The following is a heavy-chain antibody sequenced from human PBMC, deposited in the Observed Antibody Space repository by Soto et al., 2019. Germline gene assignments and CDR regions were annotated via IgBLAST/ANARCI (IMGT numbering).Heavy chain of an antibody. CDR2: INPNSGGT. CDR3: ARGGGDFWSGYVWFDP. V-gene: IGHV1-2*04. Sequence: QVQLVQSGAEVKKPGASVKVSCKASGYTFTGYYMHWVRQAPGQGLEWMGWINPNSGGTNYAQKFQGWVTMTRDTSISTACMELSRLRSDDTAVYYCARGGGDFWSGYVWFDPWGQGTLVTVSS. D-gene: IGHD3-3*01. CDR1: GYTFTGYY. J-gene: IGHJ5*02.